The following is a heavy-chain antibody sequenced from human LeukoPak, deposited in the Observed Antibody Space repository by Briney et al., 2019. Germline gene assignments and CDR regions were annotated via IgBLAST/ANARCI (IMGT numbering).Heavy chain of an antibody. CDR2: IYHSGYT. D-gene: IGHD1-26*01. J-gene: IGHJ4*02. Sequence: SETLSLTCTVSGASISGSNYYWSWIRQPPGKGLEWIGYIYHSGYTYYNPSLNSRLAISVDTSKNQFSLKLTSVTAADTAVYFCARHMPWELPPGAYDYWGQGSLVTVSS. CDR3: ARHMPWELPPGAYDY. CDR1: GASISGSNYY. V-gene: IGHV4-30-4*01.